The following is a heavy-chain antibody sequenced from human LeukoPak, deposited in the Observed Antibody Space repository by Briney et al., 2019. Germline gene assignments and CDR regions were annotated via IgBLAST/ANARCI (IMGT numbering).Heavy chain of an antibody. CDR3: AKGFSAVPAAQGLYFDY. CDR1: GLTFSSNW. CDR2: MNSDGSST. V-gene: IGHV3-74*01. J-gene: IGHJ4*02. Sequence: PGGSLRLSCAASGLTFSSNWIHWVRQAPGKGLVWVSRMNSDGSSTRYADSVKGRFTISRDNSKNTLYLQMNSLRAEDTAVYYCAKGFSAVPAAQGLYFDYWGQGTLVTVSS. D-gene: IGHD2-2*01.